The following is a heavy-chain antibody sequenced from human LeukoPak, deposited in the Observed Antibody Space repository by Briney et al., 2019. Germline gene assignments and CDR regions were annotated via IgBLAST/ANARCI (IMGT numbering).Heavy chain of an antibody. V-gene: IGHV3-23*01. D-gene: IGHD3-10*01. J-gene: IGHJ4*02. CDR3: AKWDAGRGVPPEF. CDR2: ISAGGSGT. CDR1: GFTFSNCA. Sequence: GGSLRLSCAASGFTFSNCAMSWVRQAPGRGRERVSAISAGGSGTYYADSVKGRFTISRDNSKNTLYLQMNSLRDEDTAVYYCAKWDAGRGVPPEFWGQGTLVTVSS.